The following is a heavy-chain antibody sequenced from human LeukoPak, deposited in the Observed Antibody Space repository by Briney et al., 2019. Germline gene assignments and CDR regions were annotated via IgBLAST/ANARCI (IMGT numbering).Heavy chain of an antibody. CDR1: GYIFTDYY. J-gene: IGHJ3*02. Sequence: ASVKVSCKTSGYIFTDYYLHWVRQAPGQGLEWMGWINPNTGGTNYEQRFQGRVTMTRDTSMSTAYMELSRLRSDDSAVFYCARYFYDSSGSSSDAFDIWGQGTMVTVSS. CDR2: INPNTGGT. V-gene: IGHV1-2*02. CDR3: ARYFYDSSGSSSDAFDI. D-gene: IGHD3-22*01.